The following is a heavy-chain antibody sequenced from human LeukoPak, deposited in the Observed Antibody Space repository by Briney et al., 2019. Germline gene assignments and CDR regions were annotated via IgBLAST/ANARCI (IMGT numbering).Heavy chain of an antibody. Sequence: SETLSLTCTVSGGSISSYYWSWIRQPPGKGLEWIGYSYYSGSPNYNPSLKSRVTISVDTSKNEFSLKLSSVTAADTAVYYCARHGGSYSFDYRGQGTLVTVSP. D-gene: IGHD1-26*01. J-gene: IGHJ4*02. CDR1: GGSISSYY. CDR3: ARHGGSYSFDY. CDR2: SYYSGSP. V-gene: IGHV4-59*08.